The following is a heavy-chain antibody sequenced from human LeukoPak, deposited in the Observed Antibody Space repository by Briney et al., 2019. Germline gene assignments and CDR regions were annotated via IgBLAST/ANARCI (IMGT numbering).Heavy chain of an antibody. CDR2: INHSGST. J-gene: IGHJ4*02. Sequence: KPSETLSLTCAVYGGSFSGYYWSWIRQPPGKGLEWIGEINHSGSTNYNPSLKSRVTISVDTSKNQFSLKLSSVTAADTAVYYCARHLWDCSGGSCNYFDYWGQGTLVTVSS. CDR1: GGSFSGYY. V-gene: IGHV4-34*01. CDR3: ARHLWDCSGGSCNYFDY. D-gene: IGHD2-15*01.